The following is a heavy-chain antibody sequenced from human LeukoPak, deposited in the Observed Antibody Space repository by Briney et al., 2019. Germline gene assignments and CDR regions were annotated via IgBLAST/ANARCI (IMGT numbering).Heavy chain of an antibody. V-gene: IGHV1-46*01. CDR3: ARGPLHVALSSGSLKWLDP. J-gene: IGHJ5*02. Sequence: ASVKVSCKASGYTFTSYYMHWVRQAPGQGLEWMGIINPSGGSTSYAQKFQGRATITTDESTSTVYLQLTSLISEDTAMYYCARGPLHVALSSGSLKWLDPWGQGSLVTVSS. CDR1: GYTFTSYY. D-gene: IGHD3-22*01. CDR2: INPSGGST.